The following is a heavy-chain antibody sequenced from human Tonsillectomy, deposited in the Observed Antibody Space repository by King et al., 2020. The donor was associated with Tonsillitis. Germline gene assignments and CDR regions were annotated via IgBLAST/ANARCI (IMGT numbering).Heavy chain of an antibody. CDR3: ARVRGDDYSNYNWFDP. CDR2: IDPSDSYT. J-gene: IGHJ5*02. V-gene: IGHV5-10-1*03. D-gene: IGHD4-11*01. CDR1: GYSFTSYW. Sequence: QLVQSGAEVKKPGESLRISCKGSGYSFTSYWISWVRQMPGKGLEWMGRIDPSDSYTNYSPSFQGHVTISADKSISTAYLQWSSLKASDTAMYYCARVRGDDYSNYNWFDPWGQGTLVTVSS.